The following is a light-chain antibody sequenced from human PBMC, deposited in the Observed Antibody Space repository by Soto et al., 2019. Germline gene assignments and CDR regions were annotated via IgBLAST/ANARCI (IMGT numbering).Light chain of an antibody. CDR2: GAS. J-gene: IGKJ4*01. CDR1: QSVSSN. CDR3: QRYNYWPLT. V-gene: IGKV3-15*01. Sequence: EIVMTQSPATLSVSPGERATLACTAGQSVSSNLAWYQQKPGQAPRLLIYGASTRATGIPARFSGSESGTEFTLTISRLQSEDFAVYYCQRYNYWPLTFGGAGKV.